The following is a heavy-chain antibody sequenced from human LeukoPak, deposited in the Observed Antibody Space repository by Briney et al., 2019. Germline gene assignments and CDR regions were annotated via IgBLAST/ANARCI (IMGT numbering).Heavy chain of an antibody. CDR2: TYYRSKWYN. CDR3: AREQQLPRRDWFDP. J-gene: IGHJ5*02. Sequence: SQTLPLTCAISGDSVSSDSAAWNWIRQSPSRGLEWLGRTYYRSKWYNDYAVSVKSRITINPDTSKNQFSLQLNSVTPEDTAVYYCAREQQLPRRDWFDPWGQGALVTVSS. D-gene: IGHD6-13*01. CDR1: GDSVSSDSAA. V-gene: IGHV6-1*01.